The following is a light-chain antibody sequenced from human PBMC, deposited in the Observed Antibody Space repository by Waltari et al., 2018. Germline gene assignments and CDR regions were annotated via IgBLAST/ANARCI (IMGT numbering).Light chain of an antibody. V-gene: IGLV7-46*01. CDR2: DTS. Sequence: QAVVTQEPSLTVSPGGPVTLTCAASTGPVPSGHYPYWFQQKPGQAPRTLLYDTSNKHSWTPARFSGSLLGGKAALTLSGAQPEDEAEYYCLLSYSGAWVFGGGTKLTVL. J-gene: IGLJ3*02. CDR3: LLSYSGAWV. CDR1: TGPVPSGHY.